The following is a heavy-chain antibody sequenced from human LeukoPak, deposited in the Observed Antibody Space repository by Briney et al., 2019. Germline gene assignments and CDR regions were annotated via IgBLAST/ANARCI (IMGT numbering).Heavy chain of an antibody. J-gene: IGHJ4*02. V-gene: IGHV4-34*01. D-gene: IGHD3-22*01. CDR1: GGSFSGYY. CDR3: ARGRARGPVYYYDSSGRNYFDY. Sequence: SETLSLTCAVYGGSFSGYYWSWIRQPPGKGLKWIGEINHSGSTNYNPSLKSRVTISVDTSKNQFSLKLSSVTAADTAVYYCARGRARGPVYYYDSSGRNYFDYWGQGTLVTVSS. CDR2: INHSGST.